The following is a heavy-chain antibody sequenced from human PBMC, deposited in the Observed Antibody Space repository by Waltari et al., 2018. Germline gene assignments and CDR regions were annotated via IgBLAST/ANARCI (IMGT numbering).Heavy chain of an antibody. D-gene: IGHD3-3*01. CDR1: GCSISSSY. J-gene: IGHJ3*02. V-gene: IGHV4-59*01. CDR2: IYYSGST. Sequence: QVQLQESGPGLVKPSETLSLTCTVSGCSISSSYWSWLRQPPGKGLEWIGYIYYSGSTNYNPSLKSRVTISVDTSKNQFSLKLSSVTAADTAVYYCARDLFGATGAFDIWGQGTMVTVSS. CDR3: ARDLFGATGAFDI.